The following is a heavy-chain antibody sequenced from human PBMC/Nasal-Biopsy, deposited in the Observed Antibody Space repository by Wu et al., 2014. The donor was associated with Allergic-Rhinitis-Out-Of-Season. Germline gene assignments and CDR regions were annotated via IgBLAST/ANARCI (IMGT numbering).Heavy chain of an antibody. CDR3: AKDVGDYLDF. CDR1: GVTFRSSA. Sequence: LRLSCAAAGVTFRSSAMSWVRQAPGKGLEWVSTIRDSRGTTYYADSVRGRFTISVDNSQNTLHLQLDSLRVDDTAVYYCAKDVGDYLDFWGQGTLVTVSS. D-gene: IGHD2-15*01. J-gene: IGHJ4*02. V-gene: IGHV3-23*01. CDR2: IRDSRGTT.